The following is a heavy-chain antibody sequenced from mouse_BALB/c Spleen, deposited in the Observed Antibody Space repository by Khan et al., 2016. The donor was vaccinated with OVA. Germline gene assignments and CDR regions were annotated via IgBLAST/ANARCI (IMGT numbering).Heavy chain of an antibody. Sequence: VQLKESGPELMKPGAAVKISCKASGYSFTTYYIHWVLQSHGKSLEWIGYIDPFSGGATYNQKFKGKATLTVDKSSSTAYINLSNLTSEDSAVYYCTRHGNVAWLTYWGQGTLVTVSA. D-gene: IGHD2-1*01. CDR3: TRHGNVAWLTY. CDR1: GYSFTTYY. V-gene: IGHV1S135*01. J-gene: IGHJ3*01. CDR2: IDPFSGGA.